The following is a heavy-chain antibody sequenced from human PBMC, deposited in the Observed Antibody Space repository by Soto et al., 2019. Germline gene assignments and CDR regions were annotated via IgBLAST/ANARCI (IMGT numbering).Heavy chain of an antibody. Sequence: GGSLRLSXAASGFTFSSYAMSWVRQAPGKGLEWVSAISGSGGSTYYADSVKGRFTISRDNSKNTLYLQMNSLRAEDTAVYYCAKDPSLWFGELPYNWFDPWGQGTLVTVS. J-gene: IGHJ5*02. CDR1: GFTFSSYA. D-gene: IGHD3-10*01. CDR3: AKDPSLWFGELPYNWFDP. V-gene: IGHV3-23*01. CDR2: ISGSGGST.